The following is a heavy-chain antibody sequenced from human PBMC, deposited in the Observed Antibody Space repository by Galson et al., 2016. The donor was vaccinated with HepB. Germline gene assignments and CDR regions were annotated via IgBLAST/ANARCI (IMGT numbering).Heavy chain of an antibody. Sequence: DSVKGRFTISRDNAKDSLFLQMKSLRDEDTAVYYCARGLWFGLGRKYGMDVWGQGTTVTVSS. V-gene: IGHV3-7*04. CDR3: ARGLWFGLGRKYGMDV. J-gene: IGHJ6*02. D-gene: IGHD3-10*01.